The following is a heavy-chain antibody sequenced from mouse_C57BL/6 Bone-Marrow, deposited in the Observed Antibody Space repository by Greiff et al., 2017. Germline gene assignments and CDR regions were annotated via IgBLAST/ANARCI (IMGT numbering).Heavy chain of an antibody. CDR1: GFTFSDYG. CDR3: ARRGGNYNWYFDV. V-gene: IGHV5-15*01. CDR2: ISNLAYSI. D-gene: IGHD2-1*01. J-gene: IGHJ1*03. Sequence: EVKLMESGGGLVQPGGSLKLSCAASGFTFSDYGMAWVRQAPRKGPEWVAFISNLAYSIYYADTVTGRFTISRENAKNTLYLEMSSLRSEDTAMYYCARRGGNYNWYFDVWGTGTTVTVSS.